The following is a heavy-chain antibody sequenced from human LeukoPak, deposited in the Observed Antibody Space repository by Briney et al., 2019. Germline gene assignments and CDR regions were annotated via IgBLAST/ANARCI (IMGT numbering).Heavy chain of an antibody. V-gene: IGHV3-20*04. Sequence: GGSLRLSCVASGFTFDDYGMSWVRQAPGKGLEWVCGITWNGGNTGFADSVKGRFTISRDNSKNSLFLQMDSVRSDDTALYYCGRDSARSGYNWYIDHWGQGTLVTVSS. CDR3: GRDSARSGYNWYIDH. CDR1: GFTFDDYG. D-gene: IGHD5-24*01. CDR2: ITWNGGNT. J-gene: IGHJ4*02.